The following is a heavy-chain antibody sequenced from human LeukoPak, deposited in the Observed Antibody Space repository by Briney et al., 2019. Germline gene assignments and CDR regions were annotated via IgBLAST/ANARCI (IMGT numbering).Heavy chain of an antibody. Sequence: SETLSLTRTVSGGSISSYYWSWIRQPPGKGLEWIWYIYYSGSTNYNPSLKSRVTISVDTSKNQFSLKLSSVTAADTAVYYCATTYCGGDCYRPVYWYFDLWGRGTLVTVSS. J-gene: IGHJ2*01. V-gene: IGHV4-59*08. CDR1: GGSISSYY. CDR2: IYYSGST. D-gene: IGHD2-21*02. CDR3: ATTYCGGDCYRPVYWYFDL.